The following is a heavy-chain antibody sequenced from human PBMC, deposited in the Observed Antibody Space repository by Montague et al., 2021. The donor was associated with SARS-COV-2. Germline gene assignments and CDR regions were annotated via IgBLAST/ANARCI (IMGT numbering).Heavy chain of an antibody. Sequence: PALVKPTQTLTLTCTFSGFSLSTCGICVSWIRQPPGKALEWLALXDWDDDKYYSTSLKTRLAISKDTSKNQVVLTMTNMDPVDTATYYCARIWGATRGDAFDIWGQGTMVTVSS. V-gene: IGHV2-70*01. D-gene: IGHD1-26*01. CDR2: XDWDDDK. J-gene: IGHJ3*02. CDR1: GFSLSTCGIC. CDR3: ARIWGATRGDAFDI.